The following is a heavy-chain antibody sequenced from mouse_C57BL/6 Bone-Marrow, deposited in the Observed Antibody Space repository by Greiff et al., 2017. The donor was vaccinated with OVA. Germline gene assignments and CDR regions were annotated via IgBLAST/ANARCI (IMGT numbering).Heavy chain of an antibody. CDR1: GYTFTSYW. D-gene: IGHD2-5*01. J-gene: IGHJ4*01. Sequence: QVQLQQPGAELVRPGTSVKLSCKASGYTFTSYWMHWVKQRPGQGLEWIGVIDPSDSYTNYNQKFKGKATLTADKSSSTAYMELRSLTSEDSAVYYCTRSKGTYSNYVDYAMDYWGQGTSVTVSS. CDR3: TRSKGTYSNYVDYAMDY. CDR2: IDPSDSYT. V-gene: IGHV1-59*01.